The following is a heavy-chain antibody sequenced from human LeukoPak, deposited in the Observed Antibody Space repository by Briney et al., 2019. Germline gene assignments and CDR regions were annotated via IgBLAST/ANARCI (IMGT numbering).Heavy chain of an antibody. V-gene: IGHV1-2*02. D-gene: IGHD5-18*01. CDR3: ATSSGYSHTWGAFDY. CDR2: MNPNSGDT. Sequence: ASVKVYCKASGYTFTSYYMQWVRQAPGQGLEWMGWMNPNSGDTNYTQKFQGRVTMTRDTSINTAYMELSRLKSDDTAVYYCATSSGYSHTWGAFDYWGQGALVTVSS. CDR1: GYTFTSYY. J-gene: IGHJ4*02.